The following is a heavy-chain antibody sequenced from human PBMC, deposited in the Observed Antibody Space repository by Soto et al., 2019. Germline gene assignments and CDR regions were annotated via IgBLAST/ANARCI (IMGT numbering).Heavy chain of an antibody. Sequence: SETLSLTCAVYGGSFSGYYWSWIRQPPGKGLEWIGEINHSGSTNYNPSLKSRVTISVDTSKNQFSLKLSSVTAADTAVYYCARGYCSGGSCYGYFQHWGQGTLVTFS. V-gene: IGHV4-34*01. D-gene: IGHD2-15*01. J-gene: IGHJ1*01. CDR3: ARGYCSGGSCYGYFQH. CDR1: GGSFSGYY. CDR2: INHSGST.